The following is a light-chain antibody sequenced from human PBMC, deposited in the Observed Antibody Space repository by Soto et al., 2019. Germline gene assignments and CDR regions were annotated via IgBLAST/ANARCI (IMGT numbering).Light chain of an antibody. J-gene: IGKJ2*01. CDR2: KVS. Sequence: DVVMTQSPLSLPVTLGQPASISCRSSQSLVHSDGNTYLNWFQQRPGQSPRRIIYKVSTRDSGVPDRFSGSGSCTDFKLRISSVEAEDVGVYYCMKGTHWPFTFGQGTKLEIK. CDR1: QSLVHSDGNTY. V-gene: IGKV2-30*02. CDR3: MKGTHWPFT.